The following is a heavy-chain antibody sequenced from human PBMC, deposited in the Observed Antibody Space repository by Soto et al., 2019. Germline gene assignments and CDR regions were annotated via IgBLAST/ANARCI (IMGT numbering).Heavy chain of an antibody. J-gene: IGHJ6*03. D-gene: IGHD7-27*01. CDR1: GFTFSEHY. CDR3: ARGPPRGTCGDVACSGDFSCHYIDV. Sequence: EVQLVESGGGLVQPGGSLRLSCAASGFTFSEHYMDWVRQAPGKGLEWVGRTRDKTDSYSTEYAASVKGRFTISRDDSNHSLYLQMNGLRTEDTAVYFCARGPPRGTCGDVACSGDFSCHYIDVWGKGTRVTVPS. V-gene: IGHV3-72*01. CDR2: TRDKTDSYST.